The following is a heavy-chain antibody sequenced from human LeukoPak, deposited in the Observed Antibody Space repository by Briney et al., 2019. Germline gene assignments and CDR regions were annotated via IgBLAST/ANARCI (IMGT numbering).Heavy chain of an antibody. Sequence: GGSLRLSCAASGFTFSDYSMNWVRQAPGKGLEDLSYINSDGKTTWYADSVKGRFTISRDNSKNTLYLQMNSLRAEDTAVYYCAKGYCGGDCYYYGMDVWGQGTTVTVSS. V-gene: IGHV3-48*01. J-gene: IGHJ6*02. CDR3: AKGYCGGDCYYYGMDV. CDR2: INSDGKTT. CDR1: GFTFSDYS. D-gene: IGHD2-21*01.